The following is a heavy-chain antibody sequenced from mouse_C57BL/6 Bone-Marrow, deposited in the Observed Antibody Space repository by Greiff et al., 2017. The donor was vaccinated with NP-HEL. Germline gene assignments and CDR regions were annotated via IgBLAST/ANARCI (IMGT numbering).Heavy chain of an antibody. J-gene: IGHJ1*03. CDR2: ISNGGGST. CDR3: AIHYYGSSWGYFDV. V-gene: IGHV5-12*01. CDR1: GFTFSDYY. D-gene: IGHD1-1*01. Sequence: EVKVVESGGGLVQPGGSLKLSCAASGFTFSDYYMYWVRQTPEKRLEWVAYISNGGGSTYYPDTVKGRFTISRDNAKNTLYLQMSRLKSEDTAMYYCAIHYYGSSWGYFDVWGTGTTVTVSS.